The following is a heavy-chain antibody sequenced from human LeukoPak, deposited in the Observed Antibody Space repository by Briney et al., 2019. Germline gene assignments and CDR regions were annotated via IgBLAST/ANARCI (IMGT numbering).Heavy chain of an antibody. Sequence: SETLSLTCTVSGGSISSYYWSWIRQPPGKGLEWIGHIYYSGSTNYNPSLKSRVSISVDTSKNQFSLKVSSVTAADTAVYYCARGRPAFTSSWYSVLIDYWGQGTLVTVSS. D-gene: IGHD6-13*01. J-gene: IGHJ4*02. CDR2: IYYSGST. CDR3: ARGRPAFTSSWYSVLIDY. V-gene: IGHV4-59*01. CDR1: GGSISSYY.